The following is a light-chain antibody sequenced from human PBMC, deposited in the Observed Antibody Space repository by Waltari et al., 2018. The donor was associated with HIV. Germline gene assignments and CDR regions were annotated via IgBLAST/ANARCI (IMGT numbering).Light chain of an antibody. Sequence: QPVLTQSSSASASLESSVKLTCNLSSGHSSYIIAWHQKQPVKAPRYVMKGEVIGGYKQGRGVPDRFSGSSSGAGRYLTISNLQSEDEADYYCETCDSDIRVFGGGTKLTVL. CDR1: SGHSSYI. CDR2: GEVIGGY. J-gene: IGLJ2*01. V-gene: IGLV4-60*03. CDR3: ETCDSDIRV.